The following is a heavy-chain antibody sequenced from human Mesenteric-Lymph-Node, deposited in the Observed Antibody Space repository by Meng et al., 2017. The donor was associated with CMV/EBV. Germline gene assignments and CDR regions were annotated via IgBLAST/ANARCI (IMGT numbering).Heavy chain of an antibody. V-gene: IGHV3-9*01. CDR2: ISWNSASI. CDR1: GFKFDDYA. J-gene: IGHJ4*02. D-gene: IGHD6-19*01. CDR3: ARIYSSGWYAFDY. Sequence: SLKISCVVSGFKFDDYAMHWVRQAPGKGLEWVSGISWNSASIGYADSVKGRFTISRDNAKNSLYLQMNSLRAEDTAVYYCARIYSSGWYAFDYWGQGTLVTVSS.